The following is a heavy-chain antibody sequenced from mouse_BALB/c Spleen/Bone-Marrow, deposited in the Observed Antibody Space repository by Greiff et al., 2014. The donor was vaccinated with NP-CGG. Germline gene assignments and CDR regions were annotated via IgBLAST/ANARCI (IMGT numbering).Heavy chain of an antibody. D-gene: IGHD2-4*01. Sequence: VQLQQSGAELVKPETSVKMSCKASGYTFTSYWMHWVKQRPGQGLEWIGDIYPGSDSTNYNEKFKSKATLTVDTSSSTAYMQLSSLTSEDSAVYYCARRDDYDDYYFAYWGQGTTLTVSS. J-gene: IGHJ2*01. CDR1: GYTFTSYW. CDR2: IYPGSDST. V-gene: IGHV1-55*01. CDR3: ARRDDYDDYYFAY.